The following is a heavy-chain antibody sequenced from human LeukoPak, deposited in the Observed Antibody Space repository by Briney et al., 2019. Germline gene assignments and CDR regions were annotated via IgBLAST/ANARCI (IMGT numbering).Heavy chain of an antibody. CDR3: AMKGDSIAARRGYNY. Sequence: PGRSLRLSCAASGFTFSSYGMPWVRQAPGKGLEWVAVISYDGSNKYYADSVKGRFTISRDNSKNTLYLQMNSLRAEDTAVYYCAMKGDSIAARRGYNYWGQGTLVTVSS. D-gene: IGHD6-6*01. CDR2: ISYDGSNK. CDR1: GFTFSSYG. J-gene: IGHJ4*02. V-gene: IGHV3-30*03.